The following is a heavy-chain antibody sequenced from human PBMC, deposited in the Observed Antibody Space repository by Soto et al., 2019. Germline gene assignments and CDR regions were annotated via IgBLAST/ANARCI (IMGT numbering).Heavy chain of an antibody. CDR3: ARGVLTGYYPTNFDY. V-gene: IGHV1-69*06. CDR1: AGTFSSYA. Sequence: GXSGKVSCEASAGTFSSYAISWVRQAPGQGLEWMGGIIPIFGTANYAQKFQGRVTITADKSTSTAYMELSSLRSEDTAVYYCARGVLTGYYPTNFDYWGQGTLVTVSS. J-gene: IGHJ4*02. CDR2: IIPIFGTA. D-gene: IGHD3-9*01.